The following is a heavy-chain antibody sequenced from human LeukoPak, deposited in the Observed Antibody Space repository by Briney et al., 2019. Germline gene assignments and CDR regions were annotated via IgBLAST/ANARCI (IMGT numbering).Heavy chain of an antibody. J-gene: IGHJ3*02. CDR2: INPSGGST. CDR1: GYTFTSYY. D-gene: IGHD3-16*01. Sequence: ASVKVSCKASGYTFTSYYMHWVRQAPGQGLEWMGIINPSGGSTSYAQKFQGRVTMTRDTSTSTVYMELSSLRSEDTAVYYCARDPTLYDYVYRAFDIWGQGTMVTVSS. V-gene: IGHV1-46*01. CDR3: ARDPTLYDYVYRAFDI.